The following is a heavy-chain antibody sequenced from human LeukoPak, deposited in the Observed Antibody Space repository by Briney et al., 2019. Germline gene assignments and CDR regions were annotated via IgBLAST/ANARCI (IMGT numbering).Heavy chain of an antibody. CDR3: AKPRRGTITTGPAYTH. J-gene: IGHJ4*02. V-gene: IGHV3-48*01. CDR1: GFTFSSYT. CDR2: ISSSSSTI. Sequence: GGSLRLSCAASGFTFSSYTMNWVRQAPGKGLEWVSYISSSSSTIYYADSVKGRFTISRDNAKNSLYLQMNSLRTEDTALYYCAKPRRGTITTGPAYTHWGQGTLVTVSS. D-gene: IGHD4-11*01.